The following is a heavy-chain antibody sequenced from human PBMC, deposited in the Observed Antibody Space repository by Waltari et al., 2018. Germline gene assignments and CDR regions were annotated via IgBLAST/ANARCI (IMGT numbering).Heavy chain of an antibody. CDR1: VGSLRGYF. V-gene: IGHV4-34*01. D-gene: IGHD6-13*01. CDR3: ARGRREYSSSWYDRWFDP. CDR2: TNHSGST. J-gene: IGHJ5*02. Sequence: QVQLQQWGAGLLKPSETLSLTCAVYVGSLRGYFWRWIRQPPGQGLELIGETNHSGSTNYNPSLKSRVTISVDTSKNHFSLKLSSVTAADTAVYYCARGRREYSSSWYDRWFDPWGQGTLVTVSS.